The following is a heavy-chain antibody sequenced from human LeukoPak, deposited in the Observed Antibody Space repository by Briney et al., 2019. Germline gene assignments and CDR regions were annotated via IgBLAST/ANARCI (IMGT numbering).Heavy chain of an antibody. CDR2: IYTSGST. Sequence: SQTLSLTCTVSGCSISSGSYYWSWIRQPAGKGLEWIGRIYTSGSTNYNPSLKTRVTISVETSKNQFSLKLSSVTAADTAVYYCAREVGSIGPPSWFDPWGQGTLVTVSS. D-gene: IGHD3-10*01. J-gene: IGHJ5*02. CDR1: GCSISSGSYY. V-gene: IGHV4-61*02. CDR3: AREVGSIGPPSWFDP.